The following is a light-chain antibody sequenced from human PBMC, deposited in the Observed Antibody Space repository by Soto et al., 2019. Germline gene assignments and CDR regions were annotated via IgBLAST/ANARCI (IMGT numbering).Light chain of an antibody. CDR2: KVS. CDR3: MQGTHWPPYT. CDR1: QSLAYSDGNTY. V-gene: IGKV2-30*01. J-gene: IGKJ2*01. Sequence: DVVMTQSPLSLPVTLGQPASISCRSSQSLAYSDGNTYLNWFQQRPGQSPRRLIYKVSNRGSGVPDGFGGSGLGTDFTLKLSRVEAEDVGVYYCMQGTHWPPYTFGQGTKLEIK.